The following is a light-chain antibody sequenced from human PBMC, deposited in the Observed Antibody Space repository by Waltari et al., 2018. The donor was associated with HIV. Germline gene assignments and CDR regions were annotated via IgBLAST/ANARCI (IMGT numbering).Light chain of an antibody. CDR3: QSYDRSLIEV. CDR1: SSTTGAGYD. CDR2: GNT. V-gene: IGLV1-40*01. Sequence: QSVLTQPPSVSGTPAQTVTISCTESSSTTGAGYDVHWYQQFPGTAPKLLIYGNTNRPSGVPGRFSASRSGNSASLAIAGLQAEDEAHYHGQSYDRSLIEVFGGGTKLTVL. J-gene: IGLJ2*01.